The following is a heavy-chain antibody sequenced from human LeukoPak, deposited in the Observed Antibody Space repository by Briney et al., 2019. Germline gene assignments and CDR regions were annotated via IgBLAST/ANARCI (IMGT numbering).Heavy chain of an antibody. CDR1: GYTFTSYG. D-gene: IGHD4-17*01. Sequence: GASVKVSCKASGYTFTSYGISWVRQAPGQGLEWMGWISTYDGNTNYAQKFQGRVTMTTDTSTTTAYMELRSLRSDDTAVYYCAREARGPFIYGDYPGYWGQGTLVTVSS. CDR2: ISTYDGNT. CDR3: AREARGPFIYGDYPGY. V-gene: IGHV1-18*04. J-gene: IGHJ4*02.